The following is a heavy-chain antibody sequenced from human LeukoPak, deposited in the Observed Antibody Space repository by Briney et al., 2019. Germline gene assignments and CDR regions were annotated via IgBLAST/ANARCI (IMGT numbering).Heavy chain of an antibody. CDR2: IIPIFDTP. D-gene: IGHD1-14*01. J-gene: IGHJ6*03. Sequence: SVKVSCKASGGTFSSYAITWVRQAPGQGLEWMGGIIPIFDTPNYAHKFQGRVTITADKSTSTVYMELSSLRSEDTAVYYCAKGTGDNRNYYYYMDVWGKGTTVTISS. V-gene: IGHV1-69*06. CDR3: AKGTGDNRNYYYYMDV. CDR1: GGTFSSYA.